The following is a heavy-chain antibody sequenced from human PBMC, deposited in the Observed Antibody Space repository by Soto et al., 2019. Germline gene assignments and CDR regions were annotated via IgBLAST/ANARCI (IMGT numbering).Heavy chain of an antibody. J-gene: IGHJ6*02. Sequence: ASVKVSCKASGYTFTAYYIHWVRQAPGQGLDWMGWINPNSGGTHYAQKFQGRVTMTGDTSLSTAYMELTSLRSDDTAVYYCSRTNVRGTYFYSLDVWGQGTTVTVSS. CDR3: SRTNVRGTYFYSLDV. CDR1: GYTFTAYY. D-gene: IGHD3-10*02. V-gene: IGHV1-2*02. CDR2: INPNSGGT.